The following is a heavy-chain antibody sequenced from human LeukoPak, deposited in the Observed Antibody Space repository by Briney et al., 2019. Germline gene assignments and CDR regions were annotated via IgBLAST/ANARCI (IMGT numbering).Heavy chain of an antibody. J-gene: IGHJ4*02. CDR3: ARSYYYDSSGYSGYFDY. V-gene: IGHV1-69*13. Sequence: ASVKVSCKASGGTFISYAISWVRQAPGQGLEWMGGIIPIFGTANYAQKFQGRVTITADESTSTAYMELSSLRSEDTAVYYCARSYYYDSSGYSGYFDYWGQGTLITVSS. D-gene: IGHD3-22*01. CDR1: GGTFISYA. CDR2: IIPIFGTA.